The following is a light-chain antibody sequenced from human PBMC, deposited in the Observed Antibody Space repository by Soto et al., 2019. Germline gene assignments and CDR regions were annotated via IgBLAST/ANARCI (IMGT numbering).Light chain of an antibody. CDR3: SSYTSSSTLDV. J-gene: IGLJ1*01. CDR1: SSDVGGYNY. V-gene: IGLV2-14*03. Sequence: QSVLTQPASVSGSPGQSITISCTGTSSDVGGYNYVSWYQQHPGKAPKLMIYDVSNRPSGVSNRFSGSKSGNTASLTISGLQAEDEGDYYCSSYTSSSTLDVFGTGTSSPS. CDR2: DVS.